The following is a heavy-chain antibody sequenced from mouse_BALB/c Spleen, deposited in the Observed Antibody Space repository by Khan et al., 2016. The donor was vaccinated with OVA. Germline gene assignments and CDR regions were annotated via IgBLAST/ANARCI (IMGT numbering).Heavy chain of an antibody. CDR3: TRGVYRYDPLSAMDY. D-gene: IGHD2-14*01. CDR2: INPSNGGT. V-gene: IGHV1S81*02. J-gene: IGHJ4*01. Sequence: QVQLQQSGAELVKPGASVKLSCKASGYTFISYYMYWVKQRPGQGLEWIGEINPSNGGTKFNEKFKSKATLTVDKSSSTAYMQFSSLTSEDSAVYYCTRGVYRYDPLSAMDYWGQGTSVTVSS. CDR1: GYTFISYY.